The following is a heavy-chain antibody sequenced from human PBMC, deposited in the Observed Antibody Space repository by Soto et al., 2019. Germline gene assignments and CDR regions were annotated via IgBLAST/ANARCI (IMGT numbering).Heavy chain of an antibody. Sequence: PSETLSLTCTVSGGSVSSGSYYWSWIRQPPGKGLEWIGYIYYSWSTNYNPSLKSRVTISVDTSTTQFSLKLSSVTAADTAVHYCARDRYSYEGGWFAPWGQGTLDTVSS. D-gene: IGHD5-18*01. CDR3: ARDRYSYEGGWFAP. V-gene: IGHV4-61*01. J-gene: IGHJ5*02. CDR1: GGSVSSGSYY. CDR2: IYYSWST.